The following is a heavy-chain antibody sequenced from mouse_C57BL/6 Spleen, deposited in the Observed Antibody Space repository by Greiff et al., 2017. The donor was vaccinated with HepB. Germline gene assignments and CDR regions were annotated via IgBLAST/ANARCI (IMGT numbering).Heavy chain of an antibody. Sequence: ESGPGLVKPSQSLSLTCSVTGYSITSGYYWNWIRQFPGNKLEWMGYISYDGSNNYNPSLKNRISITRDTSKNQFFLKLNSVTTEDTATYYCASFYYSGYFDVWGTGTTVTVSS. CDR2: ISYDGSN. CDR3: ASFYYSGYFDV. CDR1: GYSITSGYY. J-gene: IGHJ1*03. D-gene: IGHD1-1*01. V-gene: IGHV3-6*01.